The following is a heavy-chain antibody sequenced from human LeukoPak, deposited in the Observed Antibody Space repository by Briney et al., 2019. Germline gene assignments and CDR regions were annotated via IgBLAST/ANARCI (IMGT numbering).Heavy chain of an antibody. J-gene: IGHJ3*02. Sequence: PSETLSLTCAVYGGSFSGYYWSWIRQPPGKGLEWIGEINHSGSTNYNPSLKSRVTISVDTSKNQFSLKLSSVTAADTAVYYCARVDDSGSYRAFDIWGQGTMVTVSS. V-gene: IGHV4-34*01. CDR2: INHSGST. D-gene: IGHD1-26*01. CDR1: GGSFSGYY. CDR3: ARVDDSGSYRAFDI.